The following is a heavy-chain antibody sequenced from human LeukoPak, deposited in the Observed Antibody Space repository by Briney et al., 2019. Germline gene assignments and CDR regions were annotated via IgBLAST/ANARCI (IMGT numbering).Heavy chain of an antibody. CDR3: ARDRGPTVAAGILPLDY. Sequence: ASVKVSCKASGYTFTSYGISWVRQAPGQGLEWMGWISAYNGNTNYAQKLQGRVTMTTDTSTSTAYMELRSLRSDDTAVYYCARDRGPTVAAGILPLDYWGQGTLVTVSS. CDR1: GYTFTSYG. CDR2: ISAYNGNT. D-gene: IGHD6-13*01. J-gene: IGHJ4*02. V-gene: IGHV1-18*01.